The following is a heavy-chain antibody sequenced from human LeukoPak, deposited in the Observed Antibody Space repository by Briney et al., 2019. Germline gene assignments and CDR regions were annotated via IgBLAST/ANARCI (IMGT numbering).Heavy chain of an antibody. CDR1: AGSISSYY. CDR3: ACSSRYYYFDY. CDR2: IYYTGST. Sequence: SETLSLTCSVSAGSISSYYWSWIRQPPGKGLEWIGYIYYTGSTDYNPSLKSRVTISVDTSKNQFSLKLNSVTDADTAVYYCACSSRYYYFDYWGQGTLVTVSS. D-gene: IGHD3-22*01. J-gene: IGHJ4*02. V-gene: IGHV4-59*08.